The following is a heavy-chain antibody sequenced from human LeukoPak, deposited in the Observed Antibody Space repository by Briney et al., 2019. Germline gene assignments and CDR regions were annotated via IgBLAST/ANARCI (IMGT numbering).Heavy chain of an antibody. CDR1: GDSVSSNSAA. Sequence: SQTLSLTCAISGDSVSSNSAAWTWIRQSPSRGLEWLGRTYYRSKWYNDYAVSVQSRITINPDTSKNQFSLQLNSVTPEDTAVYYCAREDKAVAGTSPGDYWGQGTLVTVSS. J-gene: IGHJ4*02. V-gene: IGHV6-1*01. CDR2: TYYRSKWYN. CDR3: AREDKAVAGTSPGDY. D-gene: IGHD6-19*01.